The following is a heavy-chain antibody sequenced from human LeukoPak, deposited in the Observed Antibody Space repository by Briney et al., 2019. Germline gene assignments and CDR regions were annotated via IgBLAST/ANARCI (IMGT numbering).Heavy chain of an antibody. J-gene: IGHJ6*03. CDR2: IRSKRCGGAA. CDR1: GFIFGDYA. CDR3: SRYQLGGDPHDYYYYYMDV. Sequence: PGGSLRLSCTASGFIFGDYAMSWFRQAPGKGLEWVGFIRSKRCGGAAEYAASVKGRFTISRDDSKSIAYLQMNSLKNEDTGVYYCSRYQLGGDPHDYYYYYMDVWGKGTTVTVSS. V-gene: IGHV3-49*03. D-gene: IGHD4-17*01.